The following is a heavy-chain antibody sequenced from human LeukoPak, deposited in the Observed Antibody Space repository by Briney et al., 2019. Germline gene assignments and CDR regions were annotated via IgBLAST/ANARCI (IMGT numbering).Heavy chain of an antibody. Sequence: GASLKISCQASGYSFTNYWSGWVRLMPGKDLEWMAIINPGDSDTRDSPAFQGQVTISADKSISTAYLQWRSLKASDTAVYYCAKHEDLTGDATYFDYWGQGTLVNVST. D-gene: IGHD7-27*01. J-gene: IGHJ4*02. CDR3: AKHEDLTGDATYFDY. V-gene: IGHV5-51*01. CDR2: INPGDSDT. CDR1: GYSFTNYW.